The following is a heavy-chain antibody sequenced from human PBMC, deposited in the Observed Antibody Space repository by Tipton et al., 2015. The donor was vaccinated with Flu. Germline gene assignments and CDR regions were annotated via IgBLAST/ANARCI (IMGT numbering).Heavy chain of an antibody. CDR1: NGPINYFY. CDR2: IYPSGGT. V-gene: IGHV4-4*07. Sequence: TLSLTCSVSNGPINYFYWSWIRQPAGKGLEWIGRIYPSGGTDYNPSLGGRVTMSVDTAKSQFSLKLTSVTAADAAVYYCARPHRQFSDNAFDIWGQGTMVTVSS. D-gene: IGHD5-24*01. J-gene: IGHJ3*02. CDR3: ARPHRQFSDNAFDI.